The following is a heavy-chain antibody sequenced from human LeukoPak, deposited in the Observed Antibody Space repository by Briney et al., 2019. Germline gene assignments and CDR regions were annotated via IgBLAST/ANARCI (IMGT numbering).Heavy chain of an antibody. Sequence: ASVKVSCKASGYTFTGYYMHWVRQAPGQGLEWMGWINPNSGGTNYAQKFQGRVTMTRDTSISTAYMELSRLRSDDTAVYYCAKHAPDLPAWEQFDYWGQGTLVTVSS. CDR3: AKHAPDLPAWEQFDY. V-gene: IGHV1-2*02. D-gene: IGHD1/OR15-1a*01. CDR2: INPNSGGT. J-gene: IGHJ4*02. CDR1: GYTFTGYY.